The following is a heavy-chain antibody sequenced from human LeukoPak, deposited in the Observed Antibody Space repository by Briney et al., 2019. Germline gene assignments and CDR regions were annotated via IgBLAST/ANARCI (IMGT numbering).Heavy chain of an antibody. Sequence: SETLSLTCAVYGGSFSGYYWSWIRQPPGKGLEWIGSIYYSGSTYYNPSLKSRVTISVDTSRNQFSLRLSSVTAADAAVYYCARGGYYFNSGTEAYFDYWGQGTLVTVSS. CDR1: GGSFSGYY. J-gene: IGHJ4*02. V-gene: IGHV4-34*01. CDR3: ARGGYYFNSGTEAYFDY. D-gene: IGHD3-10*01. CDR2: IYYSGST.